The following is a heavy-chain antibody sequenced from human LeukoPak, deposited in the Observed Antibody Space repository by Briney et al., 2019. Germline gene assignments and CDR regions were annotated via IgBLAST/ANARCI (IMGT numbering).Heavy chain of an antibody. V-gene: IGHV3-7*01. CDR3: ARDRGWPLYYFDY. D-gene: IGHD3-10*01. J-gene: IGHJ4*02. CDR2: IKQDGSQK. Sequence: SGGSLRLSCAASGFTFSSYWVGWVRQAPGKGLEWVANIKQDGSQKYYVDSVKGRFTISRDNAKNSLYLQMNSLRAEDTAMYYCARDRGWPLYYFDYWGQGTLVTVSS. CDR1: GFTFSSYW.